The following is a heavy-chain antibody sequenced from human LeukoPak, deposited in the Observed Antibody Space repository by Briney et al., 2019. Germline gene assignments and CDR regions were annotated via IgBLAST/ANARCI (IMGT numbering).Heavy chain of an antibody. Sequence: GGSLRLSCAASGFTFSSYAMSWVRQAPGKGLEWVSAISGSGGSTYYADSVKGRFTISRDNSKNTLYLQMNSLRAEDTAVYYCAQGGGATPLIDYWGQGTLATVSS. CDR3: AQGGGATPLIDY. J-gene: IGHJ4*02. V-gene: IGHV3-23*01. CDR2: ISGSGGST. D-gene: IGHD1-26*01. CDR1: GFTFSSYA.